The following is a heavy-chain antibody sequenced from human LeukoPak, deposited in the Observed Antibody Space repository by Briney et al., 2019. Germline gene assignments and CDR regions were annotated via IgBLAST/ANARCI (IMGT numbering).Heavy chain of an antibody. CDR1: GGSISSGSYY. J-gene: IGHJ6*04. D-gene: IGHD3-9*01. CDR3: ASQSLGFYDIRMDV. CDR2: IYTSGST. V-gene: IGHV4-61*02. Sequence: SQTLSLTCTVSGGSISSGSYYWSWIRQPAGKGLEWIGRIYTSGSTNYNPSLKSRVTISVDTSKNQFSLKLSSVTAADTAVYYCASQSLGFYDIRMDVWGKGTTVTISS.